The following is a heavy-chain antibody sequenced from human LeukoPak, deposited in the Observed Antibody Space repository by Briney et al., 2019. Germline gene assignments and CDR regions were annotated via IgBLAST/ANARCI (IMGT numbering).Heavy chain of an antibody. Sequence: PGGSLRLSCAASGFTFSSYEMNWVRQAPGKGLEWVSYISSSGSTIYYADSVKGRFTISRDNSKNTLYLQMNSLRAEDTAVYYCAKDGGSYYFDYWGQGTLVTVSS. J-gene: IGHJ4*02. CDR2: ISSSGSTI. CDR1: GFTFSSYE. CDR3: AKDGGSYYFDY. D-gene: IGHD1-26*01. V-gene: IGHV3-48*03.